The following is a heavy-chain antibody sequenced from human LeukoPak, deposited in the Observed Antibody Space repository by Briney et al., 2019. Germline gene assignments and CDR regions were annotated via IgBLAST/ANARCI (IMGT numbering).Heavy chain of an antibody. J-gene: IGHJ4*02. CDR1: GFTFSSYT. CDR3: ARGSLHRFDC. D-gene: IGHD5/OR15-5a*01. CDR2: ISSSSSYI. Sequence: GGALRLSCAASGFTFSSYTVNWVRQAPGKGLEWVSSISSSSSYIYYADSVKGRFTISRDNAKNSLYLQMNSLRAEDTAVYYCARGSLHRFDCWGQGTLVTVSS. V-gene: IGHV3-21*01.